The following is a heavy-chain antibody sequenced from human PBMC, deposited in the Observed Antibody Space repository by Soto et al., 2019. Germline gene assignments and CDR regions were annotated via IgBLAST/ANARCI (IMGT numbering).Heavy chain of an antibody. CDR1: GFPFSSYH. CDR2: IGTAGDT. V-gene: IGHV3-13*01. J-gene: IGHJ6*02. Sequence: GGAPRISCAPPGFPFSSYHKALGPPATGKSLEWVSAIGTAGDTYYPGSVKGRFTISRENAKNSLYLQMNSLRAEDTAVYYCARAVVRGVMGVYYYYYGMDVWGQGTTVTVSS. CDR3: ARAVVRGVMGVYYYYYGMDV. D-gene: IGHD3-10*02.